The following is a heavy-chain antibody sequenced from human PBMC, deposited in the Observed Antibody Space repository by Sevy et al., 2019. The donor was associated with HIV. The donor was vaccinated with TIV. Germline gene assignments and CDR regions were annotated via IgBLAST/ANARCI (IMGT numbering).Heavy chain of an antibody. V-gene: IGHV3-30*18. Sequence: GGSLRLSCVVSGFTFTTSGMHWVRQAPGKGLEWVAVISYHGRDKFYADPGKGRFTISRDNSDNILYLHMNSLRSEDTAVYYCAKDFTGYNGMDVWGQGTMVTVSS. J-gene: IGHJ6*02. CDR3: AKDFTGYNGMDV. CDR2: ISYHGRDK. CDR1: GFTFTTSG. D-gene: IGHD3-9*01.